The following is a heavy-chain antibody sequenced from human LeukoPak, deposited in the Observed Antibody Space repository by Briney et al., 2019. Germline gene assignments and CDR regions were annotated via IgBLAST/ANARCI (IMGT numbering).Heavy chain of an antibody. D-gene: IGHD2-21*01. V-gene: IGHV4-59*01. CDR2: IYYSGST. CDR1: GGSISSYY. CDR3: ARGGIATVHY. J-gene: IGHJ4*02. Sequence: SETLSLTCTVSGGSISSYYWSWIRQPPGKGLEWIGYIYYSGSTNYNPSLKSRVTISVDTSKNQFPLKLSSVTAADTAVYYCARGGIATVHYWGQGTLVTVSS.